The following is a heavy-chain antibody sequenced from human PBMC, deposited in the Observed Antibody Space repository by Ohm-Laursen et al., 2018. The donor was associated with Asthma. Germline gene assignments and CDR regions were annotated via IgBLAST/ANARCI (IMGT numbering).Heavy chain of an antibody. CDR1: GFTFSSYA. V-gene: IGHV3-23*01. J-gene: IGHJ4*02. Sequence: SLRLSCTAPGFTFSSYAMSWVRQAPGRGLEWVSAISGSDGSTYSADSVKGRFTISRDNSKNTLYLHMNSLRAEDTAVYYCAKGLYSSGWLYYFDYWGQGTLVTVSS. D-gene: IGHD6-19*01. CDR2: ISGSDGST. CDR3: AKGLYSSGWLYYFDY.